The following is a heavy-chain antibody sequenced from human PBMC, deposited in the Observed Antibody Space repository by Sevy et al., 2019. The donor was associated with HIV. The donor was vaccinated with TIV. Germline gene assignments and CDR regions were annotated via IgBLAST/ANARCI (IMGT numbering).Heavy chain of an antibody. Sequence: GGSLRLSCAASGFTFSNYAMHWVRQAPGKGLEWVAVISYDGSNKYYADSVKGRFTISRDNSKNKLYLQMNSLRAEDTAVYYCARVDEQRLLRLYYFDYWGQGTLVTVSS. J-gene: IGHJ4*02. CDR2: ISYDGSNK. V-gene: IGHV3-30*04. D-gene: IGHD5-12*01. CDR3: ARVDEQRLLRLYYFDY. CDR1: GFTFSNYA.